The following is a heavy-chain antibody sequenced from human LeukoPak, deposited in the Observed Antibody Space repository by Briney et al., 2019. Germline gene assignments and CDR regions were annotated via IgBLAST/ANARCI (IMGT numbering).Heavy chain of an antibody. CDR3: ATQYYDSSGYYPP. J-gene: IGHJ5*02. V-gene: IGHV3-21*01. CDR2: ISSSSSYI. Sequence: KPGGSLRLSCAASGFTFSSYSMNWVRKAPGKGLEWVSSISSSSSYIYYADSVKGRFTISRDNAKNSLYLQMNSLRAEDTAVYYCATQYYDSSGYYPPWGQGTLVTVSS. D-gene: IGHD3-22*01. CDR1: GFTFSSYS.